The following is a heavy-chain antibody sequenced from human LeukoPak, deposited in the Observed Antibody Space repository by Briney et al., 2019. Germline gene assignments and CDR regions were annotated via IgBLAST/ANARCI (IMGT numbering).Heavy chain of an antibody. CDR2: INPNSGGT. Sequence: ASVKVSCKASGYTFTGYYMHWVRQAPGQGLEWMGWINPNSGGTNYAKKFQGRVTMTRDTSISTAYMELSRLRSDDTAVYYCARGSDDFWSGYSPSYWGQGTLVTVSS. CDR3: ARGSDDFWSGYSPSY. J-gene: IGHJ4*02. V-gene: IGHV1-2*02. D-gene: IGHD3-3*01. CDR1: GYTFTGYY.